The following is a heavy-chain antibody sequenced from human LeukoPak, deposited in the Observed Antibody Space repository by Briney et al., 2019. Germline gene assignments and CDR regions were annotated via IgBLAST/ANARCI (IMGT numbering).Heavy chain of an antibody. CDR2: ISGSGGYT. Sequence: PGGSLRLSCAASGFTFSSYAMNWVRQAPGKGLEWVSAISGSGGYTYYADSVKGRFTISRDNSKNTLSLQMSSLRAEDTAVYYCVRATKAIAAAGSDYWGQGTLVTVSS. CDR1: GFTFSSYA. V-gene: IGHV3-23*01. CDR3: VRATKAIAAAGSDY. J-gene: IGHJ4*02. D-gene: IGHD6-13*01.